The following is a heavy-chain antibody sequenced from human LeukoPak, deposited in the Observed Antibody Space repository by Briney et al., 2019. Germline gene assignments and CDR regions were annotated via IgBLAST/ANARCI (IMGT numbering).Heavy chain of an antibody. J-gene: IGHJ4*02. V-gene: IGHV3-30*07. Sequence: PGGSLRLSCAASGFTFSTYTMHWVRQAPGKGLEWVAVISYDGTNKYYADSVKGRFTFSRDNSKNTLSLQMNSLRAEDTAVYYCAKIPKGGYFDYWGQGTLVTVSS. CDR3: AKIPKGGYFDY. D-gene: IGHD2-2*01. CDR1: GFTFSTYT. CDR2: ISYDGTNK.